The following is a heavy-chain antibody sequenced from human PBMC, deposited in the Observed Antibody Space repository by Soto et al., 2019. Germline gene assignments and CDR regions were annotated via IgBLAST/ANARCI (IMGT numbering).Heavy chain of an antibody. V-gene: IGHV4-31*03. D-gene: IGHD2-15*01. J-gene: IGHJ6*02. CDR3: ARERTDATGVFGMDV. Sequence: QVQLQESGPGLVKPSQTLSLTCTVSGGSISSGDYYWTWIRQHPGKGLEWIGYIYDSRSTYYNPSLKSRLTILVDTSKNQFSLKLSSVSAADTAVYYCARERTDATGVFGMDVWGQGTTVTVSS. CDR1: GGSISSGDYY. CDR2: IYDSRST.